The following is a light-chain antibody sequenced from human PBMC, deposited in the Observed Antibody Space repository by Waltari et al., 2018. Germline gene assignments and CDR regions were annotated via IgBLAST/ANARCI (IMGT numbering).Light chain of an antibody. CDR3: QQYYNTPFT. V-gene: IGKV4-1*01. Sequence: DIVMTQSPDSLAVSLGERATINCKSSQSVLYSSNNKNYLTWYQKKPGQPPKLLIYWASTRESGVPDRFSGSWSGTDFTLTISSLQAEDVAVYYCQQYYNTPFTFGPGTKVDVK. CDR1: QSVLYSSNNKNY. CDR2: WAS. J-gene: IGKJ3*01.